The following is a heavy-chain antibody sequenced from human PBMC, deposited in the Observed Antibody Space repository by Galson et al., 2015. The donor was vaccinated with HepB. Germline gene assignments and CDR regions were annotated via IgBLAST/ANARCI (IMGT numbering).Heavy chain of an antibody. CDR1: GGVFSSHA. D-gene: IGHD5-24*01. J-gene: IGHJ5*02. V-gene: IGHV1-69*01. Sequence: SCKASGGVFSSHAIRWVRQAPGQGLEWMGGFMPIFGTAHYAQNFQGRVTIPADQSTSPAHLESSSLRSEDTAVYYCTIVEEEGGYNSLNWFDPWGQGTLVTVSS. CDR3: TIVEEEGGYNSLNWFDP. CDR2: FMPIFGTA.